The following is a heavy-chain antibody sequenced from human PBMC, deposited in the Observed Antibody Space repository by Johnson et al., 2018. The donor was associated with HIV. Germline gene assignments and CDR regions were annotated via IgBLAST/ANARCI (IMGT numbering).Heavy chain of an antibody. J-gene: IGHJ3*02. CDR1: GFTFSNAW. V-gene: IGHV3-66*01. CDR2: IYSGGST. Sequence: VQLVESGGGLVKPGGSLRLSCAASGFTFSNAWMSWVRQAPGKGLEWVSVIYSGGSTYYADSVKGRFTISRDNSKNSLYLQMNSLRAGDTAVYYCARRADAFDIWGQGTMVTVSS. CDR3: ARRADAFDI.